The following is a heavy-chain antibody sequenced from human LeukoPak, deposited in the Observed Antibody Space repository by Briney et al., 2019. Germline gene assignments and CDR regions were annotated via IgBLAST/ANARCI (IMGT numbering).Heavy chain of an antibody. J-gene: IGHJ5*02. Sequence: ASVKVSCKTSGYTFIGFYIHWVRQAPGQGLEWMGWINPNGGGTHYAQKFQGRVTMTRDTSVTTAYMELSSLTSDDTAVYYCARDQRQQLILGWLDPWGQGTLVTASS. CDR3: ARDQRQQLILGWLDP. D-gene: IGHD6-13*01. CDR1: GYTFIGFY. CDR2: INPNGGGT. V-gene: IGHV1-2*02.